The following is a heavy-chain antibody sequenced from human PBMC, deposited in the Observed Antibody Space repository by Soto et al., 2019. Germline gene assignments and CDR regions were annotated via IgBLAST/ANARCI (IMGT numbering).Heavy chain of an antibody. CDR2: ISSGSSTI. Sequence: EVQLVESGGGLVQPGGSLRLSCAASVFTFSSYSMNWVRQAPGKGLEWVSYISSGSSTIYYADSVKGRFTISRDNAKNSLSLQMNSLRAEETAVYYCARVYGIPVAGTLEFWGQGTLVTVSS. CDR1: VFTFSSYS. V-gene: IGHV3-48*01. CDR3: ARVYGIPVAGTLEF. J-gene: IGHJ4*02. D-gene: IGHD6-19*01.